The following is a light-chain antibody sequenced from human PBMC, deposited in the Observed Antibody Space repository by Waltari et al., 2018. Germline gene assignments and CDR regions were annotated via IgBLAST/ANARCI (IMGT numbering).Light chain of an antibody. CDR3: HQRSNWPLT. V-gene: IGKV3-11*01. Sequence: IVLTQSPANLSLSPGEKATLSCRASQSVDTYLAWYQHKPGQVPRLLIYDASNRAPGIPARFSGSGSGADFTLTISSLEPEDFAVYYCHQRSNWPLTFGRGTKVEIK. J-gene: IGKJ4*01. CDR2: DAS. CDR1: QSVDTY.